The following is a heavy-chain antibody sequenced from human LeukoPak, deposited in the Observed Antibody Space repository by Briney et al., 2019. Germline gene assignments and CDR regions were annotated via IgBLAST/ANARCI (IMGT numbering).Heavy chain of an antibody. V-gene: IGHV4-59*01. CDR1: GAFTSHFY. D-gene: IGHD5-12*01. J-gene: IGHJ3*02. CDR2: MHNSGSS. Sequence: SETLSPSCTVSGAFTSHFYWNWIRQPPGKGLEWIGYMHNSGSSKHSPSPKSRVTISIDTSKNQFSLQLTSVTAADTAIYYCARSAEWLRNAFDIWGQGTMVSVSS. CDR3: ARSAEWLRNAFDI.